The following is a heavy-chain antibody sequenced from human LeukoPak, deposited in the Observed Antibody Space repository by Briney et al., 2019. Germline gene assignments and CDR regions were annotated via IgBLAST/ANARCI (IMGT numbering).Heavy chain of an antibody. CDR2: MHGSGSP. Sequence: SEALSLTFTVSGASVRRDPWELVPQAPGEGLEWIAYMHGSGSPNYNPSLASRLTLSVDATENLLSLKLTSVTTADTAVYFCARDLSVNAFDIWGQGTLVTVSS. D-gene: IGHD2/OR15-2a*01. CDR1: GASVRRDP. V-gene: IGHV4-59*02. CDR3: ARDLSVNAFDI. J-gene: IGHJ3*02.